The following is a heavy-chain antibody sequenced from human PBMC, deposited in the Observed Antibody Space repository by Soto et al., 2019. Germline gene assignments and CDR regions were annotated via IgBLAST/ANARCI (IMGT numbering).Heavy chain of an antibody. CDR3: ARVLHSSSSTYYYYYYMDV. J-gene: IGHJ6*03. V-gene: IGHV6-1*01. CDR1: GDSVSSNSAA. Sequence: SQTLSLTCAISGDSVSSNSAAWNWIRQSPSRGLEWLGRTYYRSKWYNDYAVSVKSRITINPDTSKNQFSLQLNSVTPEDTAVYYFARVLHSSSSTYYYYYYMDVWGKGTTVTVSS. CDR2: TYYRSKWYN. D-gene: IGHD6-13*01.